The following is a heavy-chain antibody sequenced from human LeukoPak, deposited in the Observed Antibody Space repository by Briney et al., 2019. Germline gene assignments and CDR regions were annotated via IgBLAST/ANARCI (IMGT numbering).Heavy chain of an antibody. V-gene: IGHV3-30*18. Sequence: GGSLRLSCAASGFTFSSYGMHWVRQAPGKGLEWVAVISHDGSNKNYADSVKGRFTISRDNSKNTLYLQMNSLRAEDTAVYYCAKEPLYYYDYYGMDVWGQGTTVTVSS. J-gene: IGHJ6*02. CDR2: ISHDGSNK. CDR3: AKEPLYYYDYYGMDV. CDR1: GFTFSSYG.